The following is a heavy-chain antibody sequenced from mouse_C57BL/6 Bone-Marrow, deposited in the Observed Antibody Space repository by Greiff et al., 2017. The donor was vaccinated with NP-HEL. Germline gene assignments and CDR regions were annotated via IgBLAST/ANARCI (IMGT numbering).Heavy chain of an antibody. CDR3: ARYYGSSYEDAMDY. Sequence: QVQLQQSGPELVKPGASVKLSCKASGYTFTSYDINWVKQRPGQGLEWIGWIYPRDGSTKYNEKFKGKATLTVDTSSSTAYMELHSLTSEDSAVYFCARYYGSSYEDAMDYWGQGTSVTVSS. CDR2: IYPRDGST. D-gene: IGHD1-1*01. V-gene: IGHV1-85*01. J-gene: IGHJ4*01. CDR1: GYTFTSYD.